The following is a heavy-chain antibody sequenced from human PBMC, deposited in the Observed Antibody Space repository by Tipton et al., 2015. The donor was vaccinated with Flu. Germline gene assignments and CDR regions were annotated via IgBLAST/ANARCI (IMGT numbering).Heavy chain of an antibody. CDR1: GYTFTSYD. CDR3: ARGRGGNSGWGFRYYYYGMDV. Sequence: QMQLVQSGAEVKKPGASVKVSCKASGYTFTSYDINWVRQATGQGLEWMGWMNPNSGNTGYAQKFQGRVTMTRNTSISTAYMALSSLRSEDTAVYYCARGRGGNSGWGFRYYYYGMDVWGQGTPVTVSS. CDR2: MNPNSGNT. D-gene: IGHD4-23*01. V-gene: IGHV1-8*01. J-gene: IGHJ6*02.